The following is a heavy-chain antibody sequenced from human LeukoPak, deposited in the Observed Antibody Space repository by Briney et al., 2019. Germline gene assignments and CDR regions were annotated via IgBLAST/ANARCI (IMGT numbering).Heavy chain of an antibody. V-gene: IGHV1-2*04. CDR3: ARAVTATLLNGGYSYYYGMDV. Sequence: ASVKVSCKASGYTFTGYYMHWVRQAPGQGLEWMGWINPNSGGTNYAQKFQGWVTMTRDTSISTAYMELSRLRSDDTAVYYCARAVTATLLNGGYSYYYGMDVWGQGTTVTVSS. CDR2: INPNSGGT. D-gene: IGHD2-21*02. CDR1: GYTFTGYY. J-gene: IGHJ6*02.